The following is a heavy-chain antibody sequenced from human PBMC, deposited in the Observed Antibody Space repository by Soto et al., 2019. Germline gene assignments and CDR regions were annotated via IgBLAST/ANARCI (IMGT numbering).Heavy chain of an antibody. CDR2: IYYSGST. CDR1: GGSVSSRSHY. D-gene: IGHD3-22*01. Sequence: SETLSITCTVSGGSVSSRSHYWSWIRQPPGKGLEWIGYIYYSGSTKYNPSLRSRVTISVDTSKNQFSLKLRSVTAADTAVYYCARGGGYYYNTGGYYADFWGQGTLVTVSS. J-gene: IGHJ4*02. V-gene: IGHV4-61*01. CDR3: ARGGGYYYNTGGYYADF.